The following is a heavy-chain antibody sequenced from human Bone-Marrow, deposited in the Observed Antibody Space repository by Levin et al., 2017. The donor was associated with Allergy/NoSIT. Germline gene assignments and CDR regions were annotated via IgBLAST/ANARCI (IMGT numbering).Heavy chain of an antibody. CDR1: SGSVSTGGYY. CDR3: ARVEGDGSGTFWLDY. J-gene: IGHJ4*02. V-gene: IGHV4-31*03. Sequence: SETLSLTCTVSSGSVSTGGYYWSWIRQHPGKGLEWIGHIYTTGTTFYNPSLKSRVTISVDTSKNQFSLKLNPVTAADTSGYYCARVEGDGSGTFWLDYWGQGTLVTVSS. D-gene: IGHD3-10*01. CDR2: IYTTGTT.